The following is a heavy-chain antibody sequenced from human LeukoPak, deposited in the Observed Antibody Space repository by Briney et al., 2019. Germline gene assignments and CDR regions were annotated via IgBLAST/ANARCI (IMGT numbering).Heavy chain of an antibody. Sequence: GASVKVSFKASGYTFTNNYLHWVRQAPGQGLEWMGMIYPRDGSTSYAQDFQGRVTVTRDTSTTTVHMELRGLRSEGTAVYYCARDQEGFDYWGQGTVVTVSS. J-gene: IGHJ4*02. CDR1: GYTFTNNY. CDR3: ARDQEGFDY. CDR2: IYPRDGST. V-gene: IGHV1-46*01.